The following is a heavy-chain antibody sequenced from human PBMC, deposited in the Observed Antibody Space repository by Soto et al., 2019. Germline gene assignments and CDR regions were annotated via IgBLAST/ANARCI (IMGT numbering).Heavy chain of an antibody. V-gene: IGHV4-61*01. D-gene: IGHD5-18*01. J-gene: IGHJ6*02. Sequence: PSETLSLTCTVSGGSVSSGNHYWSWIRQPPGKGLEWIGYLYYSWTTKYNPSLKSRVTISVDTSKNQFSLRLTSVTAADTAVYYCARNGRYSYGYPSDNYPGMDVWGPGTTVTVSS. CDR2: LYYSWTT. CDR1: GGSVSSGNHY. CDR3: ARNGRYSYGYPSDNYPGMDV.